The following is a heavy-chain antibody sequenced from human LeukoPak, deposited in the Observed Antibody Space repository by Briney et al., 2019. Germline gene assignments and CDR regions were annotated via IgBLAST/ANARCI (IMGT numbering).Heavy chain of an antibody. V-gene: IGHV4-34*01. CDR2: INHSGST. Sequence: SETLSLTCAVYGGSFSGYYWSWIRQPPGKGLEWIGEINHSGSTNYNPPLKSRVTISVDTSKNQFSLKLSSVTAADTAVYYCASGTVTTLDYWGQGTLVTVSS. J-gene: IGHJ4*02. D-gene: IGHD4-17*01. CDR3: ASGTVTTLDY. CDR1: GGSFSGYY.